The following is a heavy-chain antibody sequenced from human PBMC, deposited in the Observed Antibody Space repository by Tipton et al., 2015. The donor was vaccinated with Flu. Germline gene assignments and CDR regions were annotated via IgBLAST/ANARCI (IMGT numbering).Heavy chain of an antibody. CDR3: AKGIGYSSSWYGYYYYLCMDV. CDR1: GFTFDDYA. J-gene: IGHJ6*02. Sequence: SLRLSCAASGFTFDDYAMHWVRQAPGKGLEWVSGISWNSGSIGYADSVKGRFTISRDNAKNSLNLQMNSLRAEDTALYYCAKGIGYSSSWYGYYYYLCMDVWGQGTTVPVSS. D-gene: IGHD6-13*01. CDR2: ISWNSGSI. V-gene: IGHV3-9*01.